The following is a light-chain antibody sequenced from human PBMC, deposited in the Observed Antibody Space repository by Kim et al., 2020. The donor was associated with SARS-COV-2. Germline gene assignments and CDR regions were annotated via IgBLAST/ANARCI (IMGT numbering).Light chain of an antibody. CDR3: QAWDSSTVV. J-gene: IGLJ2*01. CDR1: RLGDKY. V-gene: IGLV3-1*01. CDR2: QDS. Sequence: VSHGQTASINCSGDRLGDKYACWYQQKPGQSPVLVIYQDSKRPSGIPERFSGSNSGNTATLTIGGTQAMDEADYYCQAWDSSTVVFGGGTQLTVL.